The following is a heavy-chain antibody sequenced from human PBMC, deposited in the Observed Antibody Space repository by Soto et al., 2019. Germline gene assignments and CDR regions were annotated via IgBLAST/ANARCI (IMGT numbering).Heavy chain of an antibody. V-gene: IGHV3-7*02. D-gene: IGHD6-13*01. CDR1: GFTFSSRW. CDR2: IKQDENGK. J-gene: IGHJ4*02. Sequence: EVHLEESGGGLVQPGGSLRLSCETSGFTFSSRWITWVRQVPGKGLEWVANIKQDENGKDYVDSVKGRFTISRDNAKNSLYLQMNSLRAEDTAVYYCATHDGPAAAGLVLDFWGQGTLVTVSS. CDR3: ATHDGPAAAGLVLDF.